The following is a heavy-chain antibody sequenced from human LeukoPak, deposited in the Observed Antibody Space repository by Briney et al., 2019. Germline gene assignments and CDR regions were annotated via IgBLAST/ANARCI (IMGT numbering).Heavy chain of an antibody. CDR1: VGSISSGDYY. CDR2: IYYSGST. J-gene: IGHJ6*04. V-gene: IGHV4-30-4*01. Sequence: SETLSLTCTVSVGSISSGDYYWSWIRQPPGKGLEWIGYIYYSGSTYYNPSLKSRVTISVDTSKNQFSLKLSSVTAADTAVYYCARDRVLTGSKDYYYYGMDVWGKGTTVTVSS. D-gene: IGHD3-9*01. CDR3: ARDRVLTGSKDYYYYGMDV.